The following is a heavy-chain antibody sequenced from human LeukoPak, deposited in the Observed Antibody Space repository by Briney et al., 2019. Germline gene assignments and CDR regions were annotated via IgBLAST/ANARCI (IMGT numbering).Heavy chain of an antibody. D-gene: IGHD2-2*01. Sequence: PSETLSLTCAVSGYSISSGYQWAWIRQSPGKGLEGIGSIDQSGSAHYNPSLKSRVTVSVETPKTPFSLKMTAADTAVYYCARDPRWLTPDCTSTSCYDNYFDPWGQGTLVTVSS. V-gene: IGHV4-38-2*02. CDR3: ARDPRWLTPDCTSTSCYDNYFDP. J-gene: IGHJ5*02. CDR1: GYSISSGYQ. CDR2: IDQSGSA.